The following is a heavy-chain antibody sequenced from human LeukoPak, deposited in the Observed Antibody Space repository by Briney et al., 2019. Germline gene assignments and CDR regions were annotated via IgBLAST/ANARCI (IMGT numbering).Heavy chain of an antibody. Sequence: ASVKVSCTASGYTFTSYGISWVRQAPGQGLEWMGWISGYNGNTNYAQKLQGRVTMTTDTSTSTASMELRSLRSDDTAVYYCARVGCSSTSCYPEKDYWGQGTLVTVSS. D-gene: IGHD2-2*01. CDR1: GYTFTSYG. CDR3: ARVGCSSTSCYPEKDY. CDR2: ISGYNGNT. J-gene: IGHJ4*02. V-gene: IGHV1-18*01.